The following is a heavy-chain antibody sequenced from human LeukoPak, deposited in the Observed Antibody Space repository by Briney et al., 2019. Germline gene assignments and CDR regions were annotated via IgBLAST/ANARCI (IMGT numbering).Heavy chain of an antibody. CDR2: IFDNGST. V-gene: IGHV4-59*11. J-gene: IGHJ5*02. D-gene: IGHD3-3*01. CDR1: GGSISGHY. Sequence: SETLSLTCTVSGGSISGHYWTWIRQPPGKGLEWIGYIFDNGSTNFNSSLQSRVTMSLDTSKNQFSLKLSSVTAADTAVYYCAREGAIFGVVIMIPWFDPWGQGTLVTVSS. CDR3: AREGAIFGVVIMIPWFDP.